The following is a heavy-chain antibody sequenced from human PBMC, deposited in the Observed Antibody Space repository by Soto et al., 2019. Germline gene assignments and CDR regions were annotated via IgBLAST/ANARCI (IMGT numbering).Heavy chain of an antibody. CDR2: INHSGST. CDR1: GGSFSVYY. CDR3: ARRIAARLAYYYYYGMDV. V-gene: IGHV4-34*01. J-gene: IGHJ6*02. Sequence: SETLSLTCAVYGGSFSVYYWSWIRQPPGKGLEWIGEINHSGSTNYNPSLKSRVTISVDTSKNQFSLKLSSVTAADTAVYYCARRIAARLAYYYYYGMDVWGQGTTVTVSS. D-gene: IGHD6-6*01.